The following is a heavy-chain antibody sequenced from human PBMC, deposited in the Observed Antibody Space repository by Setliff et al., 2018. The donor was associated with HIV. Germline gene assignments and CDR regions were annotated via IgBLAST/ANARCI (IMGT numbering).Heavy chain of an antibody. Sequence: PSETLSLTCTVSGGPVSSGSYYWSWIRQPPGKGLEWIGYIYYSGSTNYNPSLKSRVTISVDTSKNQFSLKLSSVTAADTAVYYCARGDYYSYYMDVWGKGTTVTVSS. CDR3: ARGDYYSYYMDV. V-gene: IGHV4-61*01. CDR2: IYYSGST. CDR1: GGPVSSGSYY. J-gene: IGHJ6*03.